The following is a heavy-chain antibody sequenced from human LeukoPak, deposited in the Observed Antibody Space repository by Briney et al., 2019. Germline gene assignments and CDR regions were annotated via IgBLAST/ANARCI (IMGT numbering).Heavy chain of an antibody. CDR2: ISYDGNIK. Sequence: GGSLRLSCAASGFTISSYAMYWVRQAPGKGLEWVASISYDGNIKYYADSVKGRFTISRDNSRNTLFLQMSSLKIDDTAVFYCARNLEGFVGATPLDYWGQGTLITVSS. V-gene: IGHV3-30*04. CDR1: GFTISSYA. D-gene: IGHD1-26*01. CDR3: ARNLEGFVGATPLDY. J-gene: IGHJ4*02.